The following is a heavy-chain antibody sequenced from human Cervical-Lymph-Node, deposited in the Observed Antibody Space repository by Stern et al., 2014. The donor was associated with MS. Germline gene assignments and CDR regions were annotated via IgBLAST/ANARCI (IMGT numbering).Heavy chain of an antibody. CDR1: GYTFTAFP. V-gene: IGHV7-4-1*02. CDR2: INTNTGHP. CDR3: ARVWSEYGGYGMDV. J-gene: IGHJ6*02. D-gene: IGHD4-23*01. Sequence: MQLVESGSELRMPGASVKVSCKPSGYTFTAFPMNWVRQAPGQGLEWMGWINTNTGHPTYAQGFTGRFVFSLATSVSTAYLQISSLKAEDTAVYYCARVWSEYGGYGMDVWGQGTTVTVFS.